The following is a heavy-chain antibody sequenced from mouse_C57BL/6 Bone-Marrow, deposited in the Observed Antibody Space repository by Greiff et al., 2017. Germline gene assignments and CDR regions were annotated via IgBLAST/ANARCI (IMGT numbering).Heavy chain of an antibody. V-gene: IGHV1-19*01. D-gene: IGHD1-1*01. CDR3: ARSDYGSSLYY. CDR1: GYTFTDYY. J-gene: IGHJ2*01. CDR2: INPYNGGT. Sequence: EVQLQQSGPVLVKPGASVKMSCKASGYTFTDYYMNWVKQSHGKSLEWIGVINPYNGGTSYNQKFKGKATLTVDKSSSTAYMERNSLTSEDSAVYYCARSDYGSSLYYWGQGTTLTVSS.